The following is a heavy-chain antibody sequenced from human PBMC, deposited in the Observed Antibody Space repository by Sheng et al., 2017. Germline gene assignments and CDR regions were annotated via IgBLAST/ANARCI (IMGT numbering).Heavy chain of an antibody. D-gene: IGHD5-18*01. V-gene: IGHV3-9*01. J-gene: IGHJ4*02. Sequence: EVQLVESGGDLVQPGRSLRLTCAASGFPFDDYAMHWVRQAPGKGLQWVSGISWNSGNIDYADSVKGRFTISRDNATNSLYLQMNSLRVEDTALYYCAKDHTAMDFAFDNWGQGTLVTVSS. CDR1: GFPFDDYA. CDR3: AKDHTAMDFAFDN. CDR2: ISWNSGNI.